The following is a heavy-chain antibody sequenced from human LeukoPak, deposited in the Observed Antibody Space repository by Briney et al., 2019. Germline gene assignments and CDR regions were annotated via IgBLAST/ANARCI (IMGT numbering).Heavy chain of an antibody. D-gene: IGHD3-10*01. V-gene: IGHV4-59*01. CDR2: IYYSGST. CDR1: GGSISSYY. Sequence: SETLSLTCTVSGGSISSYYWSWIRQPPGKGLEWIGYIYYSGSTNSNPSLKSRVTISVDTSKNQFSLKLSSVTAADTAVYYCARQEVLYGSGSYPIDYWGQGTLVTVSS. J-gene: IGHJ4*02. CDR3: ARQEVLYGSGSYPIDY.